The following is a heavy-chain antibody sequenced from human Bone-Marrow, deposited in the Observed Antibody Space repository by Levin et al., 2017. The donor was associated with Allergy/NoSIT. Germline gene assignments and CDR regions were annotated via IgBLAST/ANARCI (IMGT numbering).Heavy chain of an antibody. J-gene: IGHJ4*02. Sequence: HPGGSLRLSCAASGFTFSSYGMHWVRQAPGKGLEWVAVISYDGSNKYYADSVKGRFTISRDNSKNTLYLQMNSLRAEDTAVYYCAKGEGYCSGGSCYRVSVEDAGAGFDYWGQGTLVTVSS. V-gene: IGHV3-30*18. D-gene: IGHD2-15*01. CDR2: ISYDGSNK. CDR1: GFTFSSYG. CDR3: AKGEGYCSGGSCYRVSVEDAGAGFDY.